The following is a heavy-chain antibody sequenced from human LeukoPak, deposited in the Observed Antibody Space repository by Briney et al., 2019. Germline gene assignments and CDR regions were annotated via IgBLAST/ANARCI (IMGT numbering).Heavy chain of an antibody. D-gene: IGHD3-22*01. CDR3: ARFPLGGYYYFDY. V-gene: IGHV1-69*05. J-gene: IGHJ4*02. CDR1: GGTFSSYA. CDR2: IIPIFGTA. Sequence: SVKVSCKASGGTFSSYAISWVQQAPGQGLEWMGRIIPIFGTANYAQKFQGRVTITTDESTSTAYMELSSLRSEDTAVYYCARFPLGGYYYFDYWGQGTLVTVSS.